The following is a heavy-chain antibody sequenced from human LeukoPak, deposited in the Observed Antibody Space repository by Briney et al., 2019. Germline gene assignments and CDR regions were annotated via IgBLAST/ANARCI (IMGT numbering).Heavy chain of an antibody. J-gene: IGHJ1*01. V-gene: IGHV1-2*02. CDR3: ARTIRNYDILTGYFLAEYFQH. CDR2: INPNSGGT. Sequence: ASVKVSCKASGYTFTGYYMHWVRQAPGQGLEWTGWINPNSGGTNYAQKFQGRVTMTRDTSISTAYMELSRLRSDDTAVYYCARTIRNYDILTGYFLAEYFQHWGQGTLVTVSS. CDR1: GYTFTGYY. D-gene: IGHD3-9*01.